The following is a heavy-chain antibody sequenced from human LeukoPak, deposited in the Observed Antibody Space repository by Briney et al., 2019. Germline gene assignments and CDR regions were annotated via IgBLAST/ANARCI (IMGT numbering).Heavy chain of an antibody. Sequence: ASVKVSCKVSGYTFTDYYMHWVQQARGKGLEGMGLVDPEDGETIYAEKFQGRVTITADTSTDTDYMELSSLSSEETAVYYCATPPSNADAFDIWGQGTMVTVSS. D-gene: IGHD6-6*01. CDR2: VDPEDGET. CDR1: GYTFTDYY. J-gene: IGHJ3*02. CDR3: ATPPSNADAFDI. V-gene: IGHV1-69-2*01.